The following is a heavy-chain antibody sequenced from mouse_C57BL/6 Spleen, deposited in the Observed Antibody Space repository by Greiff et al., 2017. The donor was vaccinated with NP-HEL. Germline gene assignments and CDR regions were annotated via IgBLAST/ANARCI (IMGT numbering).Heavy chain of an antibody. CDR3: ASHDGYYAWFAY. CDR2: ISYSGST. Sequence: EVKLQESGPGLAKPSQTLSLTCSVTGYSITSDYWNWIRKFPGNKLEYMGYISYSGSTYYNPSLKSRIFIIRDTTKNQSYLQLNSVTTEDTATYYCASHDGYYAWFAYWGQGTLVTVSA. D-gene: IGHD2-3*01. CDR1: GYSITSDY. V-gene: IGHV3-8*01. J-gene: IGHJ3*01.